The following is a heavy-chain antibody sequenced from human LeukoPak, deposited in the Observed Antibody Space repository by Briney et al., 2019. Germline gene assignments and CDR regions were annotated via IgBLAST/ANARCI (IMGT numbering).Heavy chain of an antibody. Sequence: NPSETLPLTCTVSGGSISSYYWSWIRQPPGKGLEWIGYIYYSGSTNYNPSLKSRVTISVDTSKNQCSLKLSSVTAADTAMYYCARVPKGSGYFDYWGQGTLVTVSS. CDR2: IYYSGST. J-gene: IGHJ4*02. D-gene: IGHD3-10*01. V-gene: IGHV4-59*01. CDR1: GGSISSYY. CDR3: ARVPKGSGYFDY.